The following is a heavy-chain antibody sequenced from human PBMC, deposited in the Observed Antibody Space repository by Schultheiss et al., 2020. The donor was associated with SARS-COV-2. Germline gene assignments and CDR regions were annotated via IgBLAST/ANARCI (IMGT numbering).Heavy chain of an antibody. Sequence: GGSLRLSCAASGFTFSSYAMSLVRQAPGKGLEWVAVISYDGSNKYYADSVKGRFTISRDNSKNTLYLQMNSLRAEDTAVYYCAKSYYDSSVGAFDIWGQGTMVTVSS. V-gene: IGHV3-30*18. J-gene: IGHJ3*02. CDR2: ISYDGSNK. CDR1: GFTFSSYA. CDR3: AKSYYDSSVGAFDI. D-gene: IGHD3-22*01.